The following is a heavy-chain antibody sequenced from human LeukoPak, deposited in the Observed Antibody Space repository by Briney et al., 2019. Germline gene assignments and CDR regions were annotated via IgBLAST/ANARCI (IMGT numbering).Heavy chain of an antibody. CDR2: ILNDGNT. D-gene: IGHD4/OR15-4a*01. CDR3: ANDGGDYGDRLDY. V-gene: IGHV3-30*18. Sequence: GGSLRLSCAASGFTFNSYGMRWVRQAPGKGLEGVAVILNDGNTYFSDSVRGRFNISRDNSKNTVYLQMDSLRVEDTAKYYCANDGGDYGDRLDYWGQGTQVVVSS. J-gene: IGHJ4*02. CDR1: GFTFNSYG.